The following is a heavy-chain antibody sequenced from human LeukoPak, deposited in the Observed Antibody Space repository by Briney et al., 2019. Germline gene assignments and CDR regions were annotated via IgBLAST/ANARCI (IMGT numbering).Heavy chain of an antibody. D-gene: IGHD3-16*01. V-gene: IGHV1-18*01. CDR2: ISAYSGNT. CDR3: ARVDTFGAFDI. J-gene: IGHJ3*02. Sequence: ASVKVCCNASGFTFTNYAISWVRQAPGPGLEWMGWISAYSGNTNYAQNFQGRVAMTTDTSTTTVYMELRSLRSDDTAVYYCARVDTFGAFDIWGQGTMVTVSS. CDR1: GFTFTNYA.